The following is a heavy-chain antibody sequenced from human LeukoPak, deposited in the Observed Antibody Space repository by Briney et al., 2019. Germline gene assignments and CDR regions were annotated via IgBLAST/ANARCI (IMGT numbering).Heavy chain of an antibody. CDR2: INTYNGNT. D-gene: IGHD3-10*01. CDR3: ARQSDVRTRRGDDAFDI. CDR1: GYTFTRYG. V-gene: IGHV1-18*01. Sequence: ASVKVSCKSSGYTFTRYGITWVRQAPGQGLEWMGWINTYNGNTNYAQKLQGRVTITRDTSTSTVYMELRGLRSDDTAVYYCARQSDVRTRRGDDAFDIWGQGTMVTVSS. J-gene: IGHJ3*02.